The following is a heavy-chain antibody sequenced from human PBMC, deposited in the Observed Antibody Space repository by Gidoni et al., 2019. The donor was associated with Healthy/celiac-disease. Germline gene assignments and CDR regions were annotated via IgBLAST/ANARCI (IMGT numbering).Heavy chain of an antibody. CDR1: GGSFSGYY. V-gene: IGHV4-34*01. CDR3: ARLLYGDYWGAYYYYYGMDV. Sequence: QVQLQQWGAGLLKPSETLSLTCAAYGGSFSGYYWSWIRQPPGKGLEWIGEINHSGSTNYNPSLKSRVTISVDTSKNQFSLKLSSVTAADTAVYYCARLLYGDYWGAYYYYYGMDVWGQGTTVTVSS. D-gene: IGHD4-17*01. J-gene: IGHJ6*02. CDR2: INHSGST.